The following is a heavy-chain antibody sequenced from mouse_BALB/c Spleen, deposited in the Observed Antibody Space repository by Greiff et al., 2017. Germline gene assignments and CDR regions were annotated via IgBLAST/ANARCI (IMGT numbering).Heavy chain of an antibody. CDR3: ARGWGYDD. Sequence: EVKVVESGGGLVKPGGSLKLSCAASGFTFSSYAMSWVRQTPEKRLEWVASISSGGSTYYPDSVKGRFTISRDNARNILYLQMSSLRSEDTAMYYCARGWGYDDWGQGTLVTVSA. J-gene: IGHJ3*01. CDR2: ISSGGST. V-gene: IGHV5-6-5*01. D-gene: IGHD2-2*01. CDR1: GFTFSSYA.